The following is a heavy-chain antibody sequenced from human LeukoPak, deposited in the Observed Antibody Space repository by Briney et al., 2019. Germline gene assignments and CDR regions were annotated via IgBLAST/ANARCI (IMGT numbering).Heavy chain of an antibody. CDR2: IWYDGSNK. J-gene: IGHJ5*02. CDR1: GFTFSSYG. V-gene: IGHV3-30*02. CDR3: AKVMFGGYAPPWFDP. Sequence: PGGSLRLSCAASGFTFSSYGMHWVRQAPGKGLEWVAVIWYDGSNKYYADSVKGRFTISRDNSKNTLYLQMSSLRAEDTAVYYCAKVMFGGYAPPWFDPWGQGTLVTVSS. D-gene: IGHD5-12*01.